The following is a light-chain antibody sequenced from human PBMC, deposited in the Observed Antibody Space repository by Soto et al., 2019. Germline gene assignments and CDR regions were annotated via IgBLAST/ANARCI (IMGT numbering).Light chain of an antibody. Sequence: TKLAASPCSSPKASATLSCRASHSVSNFLAWYQQKPGPSPRLLIYGTSNRATGIPARFSGSGSGTDFTLTISRPAPEDLAVYCSQEHSLWRQTFGGGTKV. CDR3: QEHSLWRQT. J-gene: IGKJ4*01. CDR1: HSVSNF. CDR2: GTS. V-gene: IGKV3-11*01.